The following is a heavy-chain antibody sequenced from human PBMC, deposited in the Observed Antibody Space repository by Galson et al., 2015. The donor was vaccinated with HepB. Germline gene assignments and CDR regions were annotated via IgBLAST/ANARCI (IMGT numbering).Heavy chain of an antibody. D-gene: IGHD6-13*01. V-gene: IGHV5-51*01. CDR2: IYPGDSDT. CDR1: GYSFTSYW. J-gene: IGHJ4*02. CDR3: ARAAETGGYSSSWAFDY. Sequence: QSGAEVKKPGESLKISCKGSGYSFTSYWIGWVRQMPGKGLEWMGIIYPGDSDTRYSPSFQGQVTISADKSISTAYLQWSSLKASDTAMYYCARAAETGGYSSSWAFDYWGQGTLVTVSS.